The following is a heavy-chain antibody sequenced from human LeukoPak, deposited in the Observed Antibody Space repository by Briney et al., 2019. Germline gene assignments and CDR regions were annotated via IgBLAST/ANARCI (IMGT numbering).Heavy chain of an antibody. J-gene: IGHJ4*02. CDR2: IPYDGNRL. CDR3: ARVPNSSGWSGDY. Sequence: GGSLRLSCAASGFTFRSYNMHWVRQAPGKGLEWVAIIPYDGNRLYYADSVKGRFTISRDNSKNTLYLQMNSLRGEDTAVYYCARVPNSSGWSGDYWGQGTLVTVSS. D-gene: IGHD6-19*01. V-gene: IGHV3-30*01. CDR1: GFTFRSYN.